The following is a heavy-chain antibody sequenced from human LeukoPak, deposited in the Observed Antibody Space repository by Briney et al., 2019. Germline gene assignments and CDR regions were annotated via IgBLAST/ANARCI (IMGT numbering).Heavy chain of an antibody. CDR3: ATSQRWLQSQFDY. J-gene: IGHJ4*02. CDR1: GFTFTSYD. V-gene: IGHV1-8*01. D-gene: IGHD5-24*01. CDR2: MNPNNGNT. Sequence: ASVKVSCKASGFTFTSYDINWVRQASGQGLEWMGWMNPNNGNTGYAQKFQGRVTMTRDTSISTAYMELRGLRSEDTAVYYCATSQRWLQSQFDYWGQGTLVTVSS.